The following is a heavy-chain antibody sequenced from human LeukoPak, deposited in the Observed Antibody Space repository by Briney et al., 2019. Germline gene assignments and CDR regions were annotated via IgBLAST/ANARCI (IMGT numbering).Heavy chain of an antibody. Sequence: AGGSLRLSCAASVFTVSSNYMSWVRQAPGKGLEWVSVIYSGGSTYYADSVKGRFTISRDNSKNTLYLQMNSLRAEDTAVYYCAVYRGSYYYGMDVWGQGTTVTVSS. D-gene: IGHD4-11*01. CDR3: AVYRGSYYYGMDV. J-gene: IGHJ6*02. CDR2: IYSGGST. V-gene: IGHV3-53*01. CDR1: VFTVSSNY.